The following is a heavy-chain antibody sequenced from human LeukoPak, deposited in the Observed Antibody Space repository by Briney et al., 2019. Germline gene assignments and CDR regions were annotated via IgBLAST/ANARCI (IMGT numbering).Heavy chain of an antibody. CDR3: ARFHPTLDAFDI. CDR2: IYYSGNT. J-gene: IGHJ3*02. Sequence: SETLSLTCTVSGDSISSSNSYWGWIRQPPGKGLEWIGSIYYSGNTYYNASLKSRVTISVDTSKNQFSLKLSSVTAADTAVYYCARFHPTLDAFDIWGQGTMVTVSS. V-gene: IGHV4-39*07. CDR1: GDSISSSNSY.